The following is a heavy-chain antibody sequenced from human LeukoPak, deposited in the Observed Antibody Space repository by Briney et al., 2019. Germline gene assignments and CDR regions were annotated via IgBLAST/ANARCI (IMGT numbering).Heavy chain of an antibody. V-gene: IGHV1-24*01. Sequence: ASVKVSCKVSGYTLTELSMHWVRQAPGKGLEWMGGFDPEDGETIYAQKFQGRVTMTEDTSTDTAYIELSSLRSEDTAVYYCATGTITMVRGVIKPKYYYYYYGMDVWGKGTTVTVSS. CDR2: FDPEDGET. D-gene: IGHD3-10*01. J-gene: IGHJ6*04. CDR1: GYTLTELS. CDR3: ATGTITMVRGVIKPKYYYYYYGMDV.